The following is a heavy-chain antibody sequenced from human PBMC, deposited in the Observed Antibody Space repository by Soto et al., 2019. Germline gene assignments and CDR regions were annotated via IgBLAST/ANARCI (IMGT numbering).Heavy chain of an antibody. J-gene: IGHJ4*02. D-gene: IGHD1-26*01. CDR1: VFTFSSFA. CDR2: ISYDGRNK. Sequence: QVQLVESGGGVVQPGRSLRLSCAASVFTFSSFAIHWVRQAPGKGLEWMAVISYDGRNKYYADSVEGRFTISRDNSKNAAFLQLNSLRPEDTAVYYCARAYPQVGSNYCDYWGQGTLVTVS. CDR3: ARAYPQVGSNYCDY. V-gene: IGHV3-30*04.